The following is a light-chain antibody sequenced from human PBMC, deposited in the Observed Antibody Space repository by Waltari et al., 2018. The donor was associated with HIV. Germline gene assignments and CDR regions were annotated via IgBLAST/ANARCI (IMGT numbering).Light chain of an antibody. CDR2: RNN. Sequence: QAGLTQPPSVSEDLRQTATLACPGNNNNVGNPGVLCLQQHQGHPPKLLSFRNNRRPSGISGRFSTSRSGNTASLTITGLQPEDEADYYCSAWDTSLRAVIFGGGTKLTVL. J-gene: IGLJ2*01. CDR1: NNNVGNPG. CDR3: SAWDTSLRAVI. V-gene: IGLV10-54*04.